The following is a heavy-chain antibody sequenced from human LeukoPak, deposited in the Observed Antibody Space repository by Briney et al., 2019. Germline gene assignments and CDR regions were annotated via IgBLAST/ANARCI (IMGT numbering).Heavy chain of an antibody. CDR3: ARDGGYDGSGSYYYYYGMDV. CDR1: VYSTCSGYS. Sequence: SETPSLTRAVSVYSTCSGYSWGWIRPPPGKGLEWIGRIYHSGSTYYTPSLKSRVTISVDTSKNQFSLKLSSVAAADTAVYYCARDGGYDGSGSYYYYYGMDVWGKGTTVTVSS. J-gene: IGHJ6*04. V-gene: IGHV4-38-2*02. CDR2: IYHSGST. D-gene: IGHD3-10*01.